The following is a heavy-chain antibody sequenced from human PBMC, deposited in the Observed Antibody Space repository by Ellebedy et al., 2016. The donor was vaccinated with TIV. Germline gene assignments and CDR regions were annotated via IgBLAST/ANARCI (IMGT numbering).Heavy chain of an antibody. CDR1: GYTFTSFG. CDR3: ARVGTTGYYYMDV. D-gene: IGHD1-7*01. V-gene: IGHV1-18*01. Sequence: ASVKVSXXASGYTFTSFGFSWVRQAPGQGLEWMGRVSGYNGNTNYAQKLQGRVTLTRDTSTSTAYMELRSLRSDDTAVYYCARVGTTGYYYMDVWGKGTTVTVSS. CDR2: VSGYNGNT. J-gene: IGHJ6*03.